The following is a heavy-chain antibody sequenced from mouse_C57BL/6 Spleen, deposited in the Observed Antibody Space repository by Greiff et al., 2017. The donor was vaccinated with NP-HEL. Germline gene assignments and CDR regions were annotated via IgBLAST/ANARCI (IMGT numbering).Heavy chain of an antibody. V-gene: IGHV1-80*01. CDR2: IYPGDGDT. CDR1: GYAFSSYW. Sequence: QVQLKQSGAELVKPGASVKISCKASGYAFSSYWMNWVKQRPGTGLEWIGQIYPGDGDTNYNGKFKGKATLTADKSSSTAYMQLSSLTSEDSAVYFCARSLYYYGSSSFAYWGQGTLVTVSA. CDR3: ARSLYYYGSSSFAY. D-gene: IGHD1-1*01. J-gene: IGHJ3*01.